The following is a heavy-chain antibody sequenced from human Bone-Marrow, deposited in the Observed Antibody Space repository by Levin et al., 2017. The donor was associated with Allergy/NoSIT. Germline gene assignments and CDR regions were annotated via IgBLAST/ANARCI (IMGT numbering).Heavy chain of an antibody. V-gene: IGHV3-53*01. Sequence: AGGSLRLSCAASGFTVSSNYMSWVRQAPGKGLEWVSVIYSGGSTYYADSVKGRFTISRDNSKNTLYLQMNSLRAEDTAVYYCARAQDYGDPLDYWGQGTLVTVSS. CDR1: GFTVSSNY. CDR3: ARAQDYGDPLDY. D-gene: IGHD4-17*01. CDR2: IYSGGST. J-gene: IGHJ4*02.